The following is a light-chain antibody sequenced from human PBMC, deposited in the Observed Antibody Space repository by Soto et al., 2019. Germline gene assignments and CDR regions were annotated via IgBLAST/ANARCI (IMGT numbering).Light chain of an antibody. J-gene: IGLJ2*01. CDR1: SRDVGGYNS. CDR2: DVI. CDR3: SSYTDTATPVV. V-gene: IGLV2-14*03. Sequence: QAVVTQPASMSGSPGQSITFSCTGTSRDVGGYNSVAWYQQRPGQAPKLIIFDVISRPSGISDRFSGSKSGDTASLTISGLQPDDEADYYCSSYTDTATPVVFGGGTKLTVL.